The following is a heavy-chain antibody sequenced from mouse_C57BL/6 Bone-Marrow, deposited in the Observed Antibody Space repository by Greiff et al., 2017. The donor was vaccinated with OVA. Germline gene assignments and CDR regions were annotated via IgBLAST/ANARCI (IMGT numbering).Heavy chain of an antibody. CDR2: IDPYDSYT. V-gene: IGHV1-69*01. Sequence: QVQLQQPGAELVMPGASVKLSCKASGYTFTSYWMHWVKQRPGQGLEWIGEIDPYDSYTNYNQKFKGKSTLTVDKSSSTAYMQRSSLTSEDSAVYYCAREAYYYGHYAMDYWGQGTSVTVSS. CDR1: GYTFTSYW. CDR3: AREAYYYGHYAMDY. J-gene: IGHJ4*01. D-gene: IGHD1-1*01.